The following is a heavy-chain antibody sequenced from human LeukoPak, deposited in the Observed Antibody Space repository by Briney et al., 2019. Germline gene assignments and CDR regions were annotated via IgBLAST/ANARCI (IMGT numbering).Heavy chain of an antibody. V-gene: IGHV4-59*01. CDR3: TRDTGTTGEVKFDP. Sequence: SETLSLTCTVSGGSISSYYWSWIRQPPGKGLEWIGYIYYSGSTNYNPSLKSRVTISVDTSKNQFSLKLSSVTAADTAVYYCTRDTGTTGEVKFDPWGQGTLVTVSS. CDR2: IYYSGST. D-gene: IGHD4-17*01. J-gene: IGHJ5*02. CDR1: GGSISSYY.